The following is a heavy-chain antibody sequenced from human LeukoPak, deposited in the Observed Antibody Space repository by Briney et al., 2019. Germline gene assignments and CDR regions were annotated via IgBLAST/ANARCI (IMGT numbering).Heavy chain of an antibody. D-gene: IGHD4-17*01. Sequence: GGSLRLSCAASGFTFSSYGMHWVRQAPGKGLEWVAVISYDGSNKYYADSVKGRFTISRDNSKNTLYLQMNSLRAEDTAVYYCARSTLNYGSFNFDYWGQGTLVTVSS. CDR2: ISYDGSNK. CDR3: ARSTLNYGSFNFDY. V-gene: IGHV3-30*19. J-gene: IGHJ4*02. CDR1: GFTFSSYG.